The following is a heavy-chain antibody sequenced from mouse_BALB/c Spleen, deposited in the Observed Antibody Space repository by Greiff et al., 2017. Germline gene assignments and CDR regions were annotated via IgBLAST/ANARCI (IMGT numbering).Heavy chain of an antibody. J-gene: IGHJ3*01. CDR1: GYSITSDYA. V-gene: IGHV3-2*02. D-gene: IGHD2-4*01. CDR2: ISYSGST. Sequence: EVQRVESGPGLVKPSQSLSLTCTVTGYSITSDYAWNWIRQFPGNKLEWMGYISYSGSTSYNPSLKSRISITRDTSKNQFFLQLNSVTTEDTATYYCARGGLDYVGFFAYWGQGTLVTVSA. CDR3: ARGGLDYVGFFAY.